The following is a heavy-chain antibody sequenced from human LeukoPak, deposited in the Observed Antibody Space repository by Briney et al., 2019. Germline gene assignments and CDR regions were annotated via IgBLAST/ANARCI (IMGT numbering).Heavy chain of an antibody. CDR1: GFTFDNYA. CDR2: ISWNSGSI. Sequence: PGGSLRFSCAASGFTFDNYAMHWVRQAPGKGLEWVSGISWNSGSIGYADSVKGRFTISRDNAKDSLYLQMNSLRAEDTALYYCAPLGELIDYWGQGTLVTVSS. J-gene: IGHJ4*02. CDR3: APLGELIDY. V-gene: IGHV3-9*01. D-gene: IGHD3-10*01.